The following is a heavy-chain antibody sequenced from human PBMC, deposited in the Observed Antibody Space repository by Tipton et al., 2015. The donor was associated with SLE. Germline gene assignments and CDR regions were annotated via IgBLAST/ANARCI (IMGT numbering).Heavy chain of an antibody. V-gene: IGHV4-39*07. Sequence: TLSLTCTVSGGSIGSSSYYWGWIRQPPGKGLEWIGSIYYSGSTYYNPSLKSRVTISVDTSKNQLSLKLSSVTAADTAVYYCARGKSTFNWFDPWGQGTLVTVSS. CDR3: ARGKSTFNWFDP. CDR1: GGSIGSSSYY. J-gene: IGHJ5*02. CDR2: IYYSGST.